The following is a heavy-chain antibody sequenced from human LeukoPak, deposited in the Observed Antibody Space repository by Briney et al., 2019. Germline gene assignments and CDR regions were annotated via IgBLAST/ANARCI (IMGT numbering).Heavy chain of an antibody. CDR1: GGSISSYY. D-gene: IGHD3-22*01. J-gene: IGHJ4*02. V-gene: IGHV4-4*07. CDR2: IYTSGST. CDR3: AREQDDSSGYYYFDGYYFDY. Sequence: PSETLSRNSTVSGGSISSYYWSWIRQPAGKGLEWIGRIYTSGSTNYNPSLKSRVTMSVDTSKNQFSLKLSSVTAADTAVYYCAREQDDSSGYYYFDGYYFDYWGQGTLVTVSS.